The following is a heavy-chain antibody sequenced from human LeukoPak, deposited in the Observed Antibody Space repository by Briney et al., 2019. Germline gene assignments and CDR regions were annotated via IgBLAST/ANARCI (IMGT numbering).Heavy chain of an antibody. D-gene: IGHD1-26*01. CDR1: GYTFTSYG. Sequence: ASVKVSCKASGYTFTSYGISWVRQAPGQGLEWMGWINPNSGGTNYAQKFQGRVTMTRDTSISTAYMELSRLRSDDTAVYYCARGVRGSYYIFDYWGQGTLVTVSS. CDR3: ARGVRGSYYIFDY. J-gene: IGHJ4*02. V-gene: IGHV1-2*02. CDR2: INPNSGGT.